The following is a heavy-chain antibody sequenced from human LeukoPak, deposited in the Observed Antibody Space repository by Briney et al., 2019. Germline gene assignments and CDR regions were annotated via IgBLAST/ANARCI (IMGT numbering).Heavy chain of an antibody. CDR3: ARDPRSGNYLDY. CDR2: INHSGTT. CDR1: GGSFSGFY. J-gene: IGHJ4*02. Sequence: SETLSLTCAMYGGSFSGFYWSWIRQPPGKGLEWIGEINHSGTTNYNPSLKGRVTISVDTSKNQFSLKLSSVTAADTAVYYCARDPRSGNYLDYWGQGTLVTVSS. D-gene: IGHD3-10*01. V-gene: IGHV4-34*01.